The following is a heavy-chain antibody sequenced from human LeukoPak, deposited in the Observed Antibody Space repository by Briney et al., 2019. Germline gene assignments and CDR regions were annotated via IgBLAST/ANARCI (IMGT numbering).Heavy chain of an antibody. CDR2: ISSSSSYI. J-gene: IGHJ5*02. V-gene: IGHV3-21*01. Sequence: GGSLRLSCAASGLTFSSYSMNWVRQAPGKGLEWVSSISSSSSYIYYADSVKGRFTISRDNAKNSLYLQMNSLRAEDTAVYYCAREAGLRYANWFDPWGQGTLVTVSS. CDR3: AREAGLRYANWFDP. CDR1: GLTFSSYS. D-gene: IGHD3-9*01.